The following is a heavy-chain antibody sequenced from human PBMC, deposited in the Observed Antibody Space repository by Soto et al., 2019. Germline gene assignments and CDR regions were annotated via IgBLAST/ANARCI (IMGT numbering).Heavy chain of an antibody. CDR2: IKSKTDGGTT. CDR1: GFTFSDAW. V-gene: IGHV3-15*01. Sequence: PGGSLRLSCAASGFTFSDAWMSWVRQAPGKGLEWVGRIKSKTDGGTTDYAAPVKGRFTISRDDSKNTLYLQMNSLKTEDTAVYYCRGEYYYGMDVWGQGTTVTVSS. CDR3: RGEYYYGMDV. J-gene: IGHJ6*02. D-gene: IGHD3-10*01.